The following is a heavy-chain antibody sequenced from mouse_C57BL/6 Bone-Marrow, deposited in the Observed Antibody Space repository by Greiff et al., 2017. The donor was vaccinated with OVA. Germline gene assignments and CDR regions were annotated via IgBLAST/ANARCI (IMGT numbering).Heavy chain of an antibody. D-gene: IGHD2-14*01. J-gene: IGHJ3*01. CDR1: GYTFTSYW. CDR2: IDPSDSYT. Sequence: QVQLQQPGAELVMPGASVKLSCKASGYTFTSYWMHWVKQRPGQGLEWIGEIDPSDSYTNYNQNFKGKSTLTVDTSSSTAYMQLSSLTSEDSAVYYCARWGTFAYWGQGTLVTVSA. V-gene: IGHV1-69*01. CDR3: ARWGTFAY.